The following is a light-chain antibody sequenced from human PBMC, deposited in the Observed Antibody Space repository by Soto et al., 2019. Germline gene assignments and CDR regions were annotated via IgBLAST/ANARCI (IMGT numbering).Light chain of an antibody. J-gene: IGKJ4*01. Sequence: DIVMTQSPDSLPVSLGERATINCKSSQSLLSSRDNKNYFAWYQEKPGQPPKLLISWASTRESGVPDRISGSGSGTDFTLTISSLQAEDVAVYYCHQYYDAPLTFGGGTKVELK. CDR3: HQYYDAPLT. CDR2: WAS. V-gene: IGKV4-1*01. CDR1: QSLLSSRDNKNY.